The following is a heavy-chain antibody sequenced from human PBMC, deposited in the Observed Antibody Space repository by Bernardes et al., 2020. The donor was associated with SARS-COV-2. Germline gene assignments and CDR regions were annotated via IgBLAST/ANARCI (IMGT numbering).Heavy chain of an antibody. CDR2: IYYSGST. V-gene: IGHV4-59*01. J-gene: IGHJ6*02. CDR3: AREWYGMDV. CDR1: GGSISSYY. Sequence: SETLSLTCTVSGGSISSYYWSWIRQPPGKGLEWIGYIYYSGSTNYNPYHKSRVTISVDTSKNQFSLKLSSVTAADTAVYYCAREWYGMDVWGQGTTVTVSS.